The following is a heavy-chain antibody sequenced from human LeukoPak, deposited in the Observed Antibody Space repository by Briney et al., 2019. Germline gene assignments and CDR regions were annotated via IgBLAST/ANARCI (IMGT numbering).Heavy chain of an antibody. CDR2: IIPIFGTA. CDR1: GGTFSSYA. D-gene: IGHD2-15*01. Sequence: ASVKVSCKASGGTFSSYAISWVRQAPGQGLEWMGGIIPIFGTANYAQKFQGRVTITADKSTSTAYMELSSLRSEDTAVYYCARGSLSVVAATLGFDYWGQGTLVTVSS. V-gene: IGHV1-69*06. J-gene: IGHJ4*02. CDR3: ARGSLSVVAATLGFDY.